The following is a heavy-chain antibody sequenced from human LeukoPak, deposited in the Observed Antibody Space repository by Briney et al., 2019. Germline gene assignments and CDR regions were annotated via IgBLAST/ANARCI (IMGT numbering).Heavy chain of an antibody. CDR3: ARGYGSGSYYKY. J-gene: IGHJ4*02. V-gene: IGHV4-34*01. D-gene: IGHD3-10*01. CDR1: DGSFSGYY. Sequence: SETLSLTCAVYDGSFSGYYWGWVRQPPGKGLEWIGEINKSGNTEHNPSVKGRVTISLDASKNQFSLKLSSVTAADTAVYYCARGYGSGSYYKYWGQGTLVTVSS. CDR2: INKSGNT.